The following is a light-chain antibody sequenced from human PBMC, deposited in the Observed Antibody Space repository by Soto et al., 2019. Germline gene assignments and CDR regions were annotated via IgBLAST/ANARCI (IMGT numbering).Light chain of an antibody. CDR2: GAS. CDR1: QSVSSSY. CDR3: HQYDSSPLT. Sequence: EIVLTQSPGTLSLSPGERATLSCRASQSVSSSYLAWYQQKPGQAPRLLIYGASSRATGIPARFSGSGSGTDFTLTISRREPEDSAVYYCHQYDSSPLTFGGGTKVEIK. J-gene: IGKJ4*01. V-gene: IGKV3-20*01.